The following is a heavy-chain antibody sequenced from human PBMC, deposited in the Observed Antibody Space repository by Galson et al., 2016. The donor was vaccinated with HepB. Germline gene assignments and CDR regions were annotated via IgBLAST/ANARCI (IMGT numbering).Heavy chain of an antibody. J-gene: IGHJ2*01. CDR2: LSSTGDST. V-gene: IGHV3-23*01. CDR1: GFTFSSFA. D-gene: IGHD6-13*01. Sequence: SLRLSCAVSGFTFSSFAMSWVRQAPGKGLHWVATLSSTGDSTYYADSVKGRFTISRDNSKNTLYLQMNDVRTEDTAVYFCARGRVSSFNTYWYFDLWGHGTLVTVSS. CDR3: ARGRVSSFNTYWYFDL.